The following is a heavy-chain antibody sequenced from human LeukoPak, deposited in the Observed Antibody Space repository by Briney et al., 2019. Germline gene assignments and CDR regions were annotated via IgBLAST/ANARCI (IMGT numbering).Heavy chain of an antibody. V-gene: IGHV1-69*05. J-gene: IGHJ4*02. CDR1: GGTFSSYA. CDR3: ARASGGWYGLDY. D-gene: IGHD6-19*01. Sequence: SVKVSCKASGGTFSSYAISWVRQAPGQGLEWMGRIIPIFGTANYAQKFQGRVTITTDESTSTAYMELSSLRSEDTAVYYCARASGGWYGLDYWGQGTLVTVSS. CDR2: IIPIFGTA.